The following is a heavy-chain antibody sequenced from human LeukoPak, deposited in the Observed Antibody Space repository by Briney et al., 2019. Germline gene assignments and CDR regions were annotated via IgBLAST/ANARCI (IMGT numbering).Heavy chain of an antibody. Sequence: GGSLRLSCEASEITFSSYAMHWVRQAPGKGLEWVAVISYDGNNKYYADSVKGRFTISRDNSKNTLYLQMNSLRAEDTAVYYCAKDRLDAFDIWGQGTMVTVSS. J-gene: IGHJ3*02. D-gene: IGHD2-21*02. CDR2: ISYDGNNK. CDR1: EITFSSYA. V-gene: IGHV3-30-3*01. CDR3: AKDRLDAFDI.